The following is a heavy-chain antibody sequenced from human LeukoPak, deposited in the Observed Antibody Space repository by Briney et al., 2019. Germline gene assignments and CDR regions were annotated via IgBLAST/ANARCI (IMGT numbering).Heavy chain of an antibody. CDR2: IYYSGST. J-gene: IGHJ6*03. CDR1: GGSISSYY. Sequence: SETLPLTCTVSGGSISSYYWSWIRQPPGKGLEWIGYIYYSGSTNYNPSLKSRVTISVDTSKNQFSLKLSSVTAADTAVYYCARDLRSYYYGSGSYYYYYMDVWGKGTTVTVSS. CDR3: ARDLRSYYYGSGSYYYYYMDV. V-gene: IGHV4-59*01. D-gene: IGHD3-10*01.